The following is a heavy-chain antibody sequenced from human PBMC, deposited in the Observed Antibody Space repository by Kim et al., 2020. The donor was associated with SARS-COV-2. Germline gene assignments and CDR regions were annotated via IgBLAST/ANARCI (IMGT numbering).Heavy chain of an antibody. V-gene: IGHV1-69*13. CDR2: IIPIFGTA. Sequence: SVKVSCKASGGTFSSYAISWVRQAPGQGLEWMGGIIPIFGTANYAQKFQGRVTITADESTSTAYMELSSLRSEDTAVYYCARTLAYCGGDCYSNNYYGMDVWGQGTTGTVSS. CDR3: ARTLAYCGGDCYSNNYYGMDV. CDR1: GGTFSSYA. D-gene: IGHD2-21*01. J-gene: IGHJ6*02.